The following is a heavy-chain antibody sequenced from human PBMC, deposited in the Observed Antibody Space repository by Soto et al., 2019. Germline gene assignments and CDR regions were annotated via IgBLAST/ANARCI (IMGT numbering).Heavy chain of an antibody. J-gene: IGHJ6*03. Sequence: SVKVSCKASGGTFSSYAFSWVRQAPGQGLEWMGGIIPILGVANYAQKFQGRVTITADKSTSTAYMELSSLRSEDTAVYYCARDSDCSSTSCLVYYYYYMDVWGKGTTVTVSS. V-gene: IGHV1-69*10. CDR2: IIPILGVA. CDR3: ARDSDCSSTSCLVYYYYYMDV. D-gene: IGHD2-2*01. CDR1: GGTFSSYA.